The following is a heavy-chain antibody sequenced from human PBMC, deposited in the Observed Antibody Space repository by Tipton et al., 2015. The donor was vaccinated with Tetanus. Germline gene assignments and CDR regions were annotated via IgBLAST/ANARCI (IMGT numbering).Heavy chain of an antibody. V-gene: IGHV1-3*01. J-gene: IGHJ4*02. CDR1: GYPFISYT. D-gene: IGHD3-10*01. Sequence: QSGPEVKKPGDSVKVSCKASGYPFISYTMHWVRQAPGQGLEWMGYINGANGNTRYSQKFQDRVTIIRDTSASTGYMEVSSLRSEDTAVYYCARVVRGSGSHIRAVDCWGQGTLVTVSS. CDR3: ARVVRGSGSHIRAVDC. CDR2: INGANGNT.